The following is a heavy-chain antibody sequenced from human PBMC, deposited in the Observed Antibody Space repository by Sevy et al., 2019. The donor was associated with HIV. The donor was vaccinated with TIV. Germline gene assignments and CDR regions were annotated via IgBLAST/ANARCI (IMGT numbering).Heavy chain of an antibody. D-gene: IGHD3-10*01. V-gene: IGHV3-23*01. Sequence: GGSLRISCAASGFTFSSYAMSWVRQAPGKGLEWVSAISGSGGSTYYADSVKGRFTISRDNSKNTLDLPMNSLRAEDTAVYYCAKGLITMLQGVIIDRCYYYGMDVWGQGTTVTVSS. CDR3: AKGLITMLQGVIIDRCYYYGMDV. J-gene: IGHJ6*02. CDR2: ISGSGGST. CDR1: GFTFSSYA.